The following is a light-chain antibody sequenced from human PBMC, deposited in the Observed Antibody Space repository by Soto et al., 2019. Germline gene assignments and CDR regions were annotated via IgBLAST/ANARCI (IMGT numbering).Light chain of an antibody. CDR1: ISNIGSNP. V-gene: IGLV1-44*01. Sequence: QSVLTQPPSASGTPGQRVTISCSGSISNIGSNPVNWYHQLPGTAPKLLIYTDDQRPSGVPDRVSGSKSGTSASLAISGLQSEDEADYYCAAWDDSLNGVIFGGGTKLTV. J-gene: IGLJ2*01. CDR2: TDD. CDR3: AAWDDSLNGVI.